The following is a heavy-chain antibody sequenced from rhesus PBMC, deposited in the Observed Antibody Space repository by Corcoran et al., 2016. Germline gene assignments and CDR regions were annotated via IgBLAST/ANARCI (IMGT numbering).Heavy chain of an antibody. Sequence: EVQLVESGGGLVQPGGSLRLSCAASGFTFSNYWMNWVRQAPGKGLDWVCRIKNKADGGTAAYAESVKGRFTISRDDSKNTLYLQMNSLKTEDTAVYYCTRGGYSSGWPFDYWGQGVLVTVSS. CDR2: IKNKADGGTA. CDR3: TRGGYSSGWPFDY. J-gene: IGHJ4*01. V-gene: IGHV3-16*01. D-gene: IGHD6-31*01. CDR1: GFTFSNYW.